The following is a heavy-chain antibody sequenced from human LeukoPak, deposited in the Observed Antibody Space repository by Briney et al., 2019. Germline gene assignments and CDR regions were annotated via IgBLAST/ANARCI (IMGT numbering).Heavy chain of an antibody. Sequence: SSETLSLTCTVSGGSISTSNYYWGWIRQPPGKGLEWIGNIFYSGSTYYSPSLKSRVTISLDTSRNQFSLKLNSVTAADTAVYYCARHSYSSGWSSPYYFDYWGQGTLVTVSS. D-gene: IGHD6-19*01. J-gene: IGHJ4*02. V-gene: IGHV4-39*01. CDR3: ARHSYSSGWSSPYYFDY. CDR1: GGSISTSNYY. CDR2: IFYSGST.